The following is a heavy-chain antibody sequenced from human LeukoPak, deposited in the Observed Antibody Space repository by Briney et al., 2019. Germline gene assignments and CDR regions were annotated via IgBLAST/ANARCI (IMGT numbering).Heavy chain of an antibody. J-gene: IGHJ5*02. V-gene: IGHV3-23*01. CDR1: GFTFSSYA. CDR3: AKDTHGDYLSWLDP. D-gene: IGHD4-17*01. CDR2: ISGSGGST. Sequence: GGSLRLSCTASGFTFSSYAMSWVRQAPGKGLEWVSTISGSGGSTYYADSVKGRFTISRDNSKNTLHLQMNSLRAEDTAVYYCAKDTHGDYLSWLDPWGQGTLVTVSS.